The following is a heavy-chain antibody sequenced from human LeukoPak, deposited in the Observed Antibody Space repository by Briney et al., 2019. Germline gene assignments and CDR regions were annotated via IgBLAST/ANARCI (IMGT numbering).Heavy chain of an antibody. V-gene: IGHV1-69*05. CDR3: ARWGQNYDILTGYYKGFDY. CDR1: GGTFSSYA. CDR2: IIPIFGTA. J-gene: IGHJ4*02. Sequence: SVKVSCKASGGTFSSYAISWVRQAPGQGLEWMGGIIPIFGTANYAQKFQGRVTITTDESTRTAYMELSSLRSEDTAVYYCARWGQNYDILTGYYKGFDYWGQGTLVTVSS. D-gene: IGHD3-9*01.